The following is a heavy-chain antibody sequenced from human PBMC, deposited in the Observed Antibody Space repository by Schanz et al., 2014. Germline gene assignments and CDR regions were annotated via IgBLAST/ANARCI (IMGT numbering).Heavy chain of an antibody. CDR3: ARAARRTRVVPLYFDY. D-gene: IGHD2-2*01. V-gene: IGHV4-34*01. Sequence: QVQLQQWGAGLLKPSETLSLTCAVYGGSFSGYYWSWIRQPPGKGREWIAEINHGGSTNYNPSLKSRVTISVDPSKNQFSLKLRSVTAADTAVYYCARAARRTRVVPLYFDYWGQGTLVTVSS. CDR2: INHGGST. CDR1: GGSFSGYY. J-gene: IGHJ4*02.